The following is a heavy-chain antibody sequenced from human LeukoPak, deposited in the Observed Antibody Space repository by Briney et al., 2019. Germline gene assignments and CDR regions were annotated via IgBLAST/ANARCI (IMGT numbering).Heavy chain of an antibody. CDR2: IYYSGST. V-gene: IGHV4-59*01. D-gene: IGHD6-19*01. Sequence: SETLSLTCTVSGGSIRSYYWSWIRQPPGKGLEWIGYIYYSGSTNYNPSLKSRITISVDTSKNQFSLKLSSVTAADTAVYYCASSGAVARFDYWGQGTLVTVSS. CDR1: GGSIRSYY. CDR3: ASSGAVARFDY. J-gene: IGHJ4*02.